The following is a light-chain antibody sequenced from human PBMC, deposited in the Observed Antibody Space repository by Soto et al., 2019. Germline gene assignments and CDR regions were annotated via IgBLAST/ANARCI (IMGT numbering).Light chain of an antibody. CDR3: QSDDSSLSGSGV. J-gene: IGLJ3*02. CDR2: GNS. V-gene: IGLV1-40*01. CDR1: SSNIGAGFD. Sequence: QLVLTQPPSVSGAPGQRVTISCTGSSSNIGAGFDVHWYQQLPGTAPKLLIYGNSNRPSGVPDRFSGSKSGTSASLAITGLQDEDEAEYYCQSDDSSLSGSGVFGGGTQLTVL.